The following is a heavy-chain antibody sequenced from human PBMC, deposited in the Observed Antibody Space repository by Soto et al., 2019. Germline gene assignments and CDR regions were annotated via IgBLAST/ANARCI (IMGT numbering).Heavy chain of an antibody. CDR3: VKEGDKAAILPYFDH. D-gene: IGHD5-18*01. CDR1: GFALGSPA. Sequence: GGGLRPSFSAPGFALGSPALGWVPPAPGKGLEWVSAVSAIGRNIAYADAVKGRFTIPRDNAKNSLYLQMNSLRVDDTAVYYCVKEGDKAAILPYFDHWGQGTLVTVSS. V-gene: IGHV3-23*01. J-gene: IGHJ4*02. CDR2: VSAIGRNI.